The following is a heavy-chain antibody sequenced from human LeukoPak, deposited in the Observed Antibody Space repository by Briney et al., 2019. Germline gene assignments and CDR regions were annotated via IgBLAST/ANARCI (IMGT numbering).Heavy chain of an antibody. Sequence: KASETLSLTCTVFGGSITTYSWSWIRQPAGRGLEWIGRFYSRGSTDYNPSLKSRVTMSVDTSKNQVSLKLSSVTAADTAIYYCARDFSSKNWFDTWGQGTLVTVSS. CDR2: FYSRGST. J-gene: IGHJ5*02. V-gene: IGHV4-4*07. CDR1: GGSITTYS. CDR3: ARDFSSKNWFDT. D-gene: IGHD2/OR15-2a*01.